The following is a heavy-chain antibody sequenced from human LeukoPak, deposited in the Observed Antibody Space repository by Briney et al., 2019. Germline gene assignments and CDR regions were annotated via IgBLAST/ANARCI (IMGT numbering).Heavy chain of an antibody. Sequence: GGSLRLSCAASGFTFSSHWMTWVRQAPGKGLERVANIKQDGSEKYYVDSVKGRFTISRDNAKNSLYLQMNSLGAEDTAVYYCARRGTSSSWAHFDYWGQGTLVTVSS. J-gene: IGHJ4*02. V-gene: IGHV3-7*05. D-gene: IGHD6-13*01. CDR2: IKQDGSEK. CDR3: ARRGTSSSWAHFDY. CDR1: GFTFSSHW.